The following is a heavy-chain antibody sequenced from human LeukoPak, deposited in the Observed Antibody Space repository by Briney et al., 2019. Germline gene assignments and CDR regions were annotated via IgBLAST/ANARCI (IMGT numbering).Heavy chain of an antibody. D-gene: IGHD2-2*01. J-gene: IGHJ5*02. CDR2: ISFSSTYI. CDR1: GFSFSGHD. CDR3: ARADCSSSTCYLRRSWFDP. V-gene: IGHV3-21*01. Sequence: PGGSLRLSCAASGFSFSGHDMNWVRQAPGKGLEWVSSISFSSTYIYYADSVRGRFTISRDNAMNSLYLQMNSLRVEDTAVYYCARADCSSSTCYLRRSWFDPWGQGTLVTVSS.